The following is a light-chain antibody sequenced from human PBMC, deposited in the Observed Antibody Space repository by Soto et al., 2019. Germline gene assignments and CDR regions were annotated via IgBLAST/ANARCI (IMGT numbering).Light chain of an antibody. CDR1: SSNIGGNI. J-gene: IGLJ2*01. Sequence: QAVVTQPPSASGTPGQRVTISCSGSSSNIGGNIVNWYQQLPGTAPKLLIFGNDQRPSWVPDRFSGSKSGTSASLATSGLQSEDEANYYCAAWDDSLNGVVFGGGTKVTVL. V-gene: IGLV1-44*01. CDR2: GND. CDR3: AAWDDSLNGVV.